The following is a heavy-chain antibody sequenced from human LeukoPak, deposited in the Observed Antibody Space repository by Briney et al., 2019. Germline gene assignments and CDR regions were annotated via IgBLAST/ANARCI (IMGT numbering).Heavy chain of an antibody. CDR3: ARSSIDYVWGSRY. Sequence: GGSLRLSCAASGFIFSGYSMNWVRQAPGKGLEWVSSISSSSSSIYYADSVKGRFTISRDNTKESLYLQMNSLRAEDTAVYYCARSSIDYVWGSRYWGQGTLVTVSS. D-gene: IGHD3-16*01. V-gene: IGHV3-21*01. CDR1: GFIFSGYS. J-gene: IGHJ4*02. CDR2: ISSSSSSI.